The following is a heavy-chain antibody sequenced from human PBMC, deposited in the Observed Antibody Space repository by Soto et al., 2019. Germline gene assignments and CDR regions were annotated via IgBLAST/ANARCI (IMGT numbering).Heavy chain of an antibody. Sequence: EVQLVESGGGLVQPGGSLRLSCVASGFTFSSRWMNWVRHVPGKGLEWVANIKQDGSEIHYVDSVKGRFTISRDNAKNSLYLQMNSVRVEDTAVYHCGRSSGWTGDFWGQGILVTVSS. CDR2: IKQDGSEI. D-gene: IGHD3-10*01. CDR3: GRSSGWTGDF. CDR1: GFTFSSRW. J-gene: IGHJ4*02. V-gene: IGHV3-7*04.